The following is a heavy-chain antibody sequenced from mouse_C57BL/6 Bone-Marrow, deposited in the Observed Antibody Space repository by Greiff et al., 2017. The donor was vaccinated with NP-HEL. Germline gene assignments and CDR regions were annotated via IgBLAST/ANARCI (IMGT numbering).Heavy chain of an antibody. D-gene: IGHD1-1*01. CDR3: ARNLTTVEDY. CDR2: IHPNSGST. J-gene: IGHJ2*01. CDR1: GYTFTSYW. V-gene: IGHV1-64*01. Sequence: QVQLQQPGAELVKPGASVKLSCKASGYTFTSYWMHWVKQRPGQGLEWIGMIHPNSGSTNYNEKFKSKATLTVDKSSSTAYMQHSSLTSEDSAVYYCARNLTTVEDYWGQGTTLTVSS.